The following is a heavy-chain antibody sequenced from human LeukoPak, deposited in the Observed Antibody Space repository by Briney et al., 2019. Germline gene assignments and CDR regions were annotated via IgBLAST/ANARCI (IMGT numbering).Heavy chain of an antibody. D-gene: IGHD1-26*01. Sequence: GGSLRLSCAGSGFPFSSDAMNWVRQAPGKGLEWVASISGSTGSTQYADSVKGRFTVSRDNSKNTLYLQMNSLRADDTAVYYCAKLVGIDYWGQGTLVTVSS. CDR3: AKLVGIDY. V-gene: IGHV3-23*01. J-gene: IGHJ4*02. CDR2: ISGSTGST. CDR1: GFPFSSDA.